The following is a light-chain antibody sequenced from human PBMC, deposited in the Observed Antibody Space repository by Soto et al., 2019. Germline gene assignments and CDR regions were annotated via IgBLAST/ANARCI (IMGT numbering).Light chain of an antibody. Sequence: QPVLTQSSSASASLGSSVKLICTLSSGHSSYIIAWHQQQPGKAPRYLMKLEGSGSYNKGSEVPDRFSGSSSGADRYLTISNLQFEDEADYYCETWDGNTRVFGGGTKLTVL. CDR3: ETWDGNTRV. CDR2: LEGSGSY. V-gene: IGLV4-60*02. CDR1: SGHSSYI. J-gene: IGLJ3*02.